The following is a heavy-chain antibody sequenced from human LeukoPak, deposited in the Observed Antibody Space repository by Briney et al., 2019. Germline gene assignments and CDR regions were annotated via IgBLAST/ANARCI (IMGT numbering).Heavy chain of an antibody. CDR2: IYYSGST. CDR1: GGSISSSSYY. CDR3: ARSDYDILTGSTKHFDY. D-gene: IGHD3-9*01. V-gene: IGHV4-39*01. J-gene: IGHJ4*02. Sequence: PSETLSLTCTVSGGSISSSSYYWGWIRQPPGKGLEWIGSIYYSGSTYYNPSLKSRVTTSVDTSKNQFSLKLSSVTAADTAVYYCARSDYDILTGSTKHFDYWGQGTLVTVSS.